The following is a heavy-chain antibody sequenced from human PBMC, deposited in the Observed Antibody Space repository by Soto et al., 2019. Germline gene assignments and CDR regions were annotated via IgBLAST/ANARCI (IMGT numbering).Heavy chain of an antibody. Sequence: GGSLRLSCAASGFTFRSYGMHWVRQAPGKGLEWVAVISYDGGNKYYADSVKGRYTISRDNSKNTLYLQMNSLRAEDTAVYYYSPGSYSSGWYFGYWGQGTLVTVSS. J-gene: IGHJ4*02. D-gene: IGHD6-19*01. CDR2: ISYDGGNK. CDR3: SPGSYSSGWYFGY. CDR1: GFTFRSYG. V-gene: IGHV3-30*03.